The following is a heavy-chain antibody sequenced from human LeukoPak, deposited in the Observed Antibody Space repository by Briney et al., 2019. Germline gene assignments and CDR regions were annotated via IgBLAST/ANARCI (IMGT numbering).Heavy chain of an antibody. Sequence: PSETLSLTCAVSGGSFSDYYWSWIRQPPGKGLEWIGVINHSGSTSYNPSLKSRLTISVDTSKNQFSLKLSSLTAADTAMYYCARREPHGDYGGKIRYYYYMDVWGKGTTITISS. V-gene: IGHV4-34*01. CDR1: GGSFSDYY. CDR3: ARREPHGDYGGKIRYYYYMDV. J-gene: IGHJ6*03. CDR2: INHSGST. D-gene: IGHD4-23*01.